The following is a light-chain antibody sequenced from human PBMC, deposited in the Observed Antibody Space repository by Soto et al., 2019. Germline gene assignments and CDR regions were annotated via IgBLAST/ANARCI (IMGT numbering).Light chain of an antibody. CDR2: AAS. J-gene: IGKJ2*01. Sequence: DIQMTQSPSSLSASVGDRVTITCRARQNIRNYLNWYQQRPGKTPNLLVYAASNLRGGVPSRFSGSGSGTVFTLTINSLQPEDFATYYCQQIHSTSSYTFGQGTRVDI. V-gene: IGKV1-39*01. CDR3: QQIHSTSSYT. CDR1: QNIRNY.